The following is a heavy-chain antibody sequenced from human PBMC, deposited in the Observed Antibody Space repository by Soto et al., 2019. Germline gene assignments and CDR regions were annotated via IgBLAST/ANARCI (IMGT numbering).Heavy chain of an antibody. CDR1: GYTFTSYG. CDR3: AREPGPIWGSYRPYYFDY. J-gene: IGHJ4*02. Sequence: ASVKVSCKASGYTFTSYGISWVRQAPGQGLEWMGWISAYNGNTNYAQKLQGRVTMTTDTSTSTAYMELRSLRSDDTAVYYCAREPGPIWGSYRPYYFDYWGQRTLVTVSS. D-gene: IGHD3-16*02. CDR2: ISAYNGNT. V-gene: IGHV1-18*01.